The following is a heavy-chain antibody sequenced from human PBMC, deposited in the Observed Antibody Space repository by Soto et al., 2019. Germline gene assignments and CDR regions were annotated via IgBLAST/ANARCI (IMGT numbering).Heavy chain of an antibody. V-gene: IGHV1-24*01. J-gene: IGHJ4*02. CDR3: ATSLRGPYFVVVPAAPIDY. CDR2: FDPEDGET. Sequence: ASVKVSCKVSGYTLTELSMHWVRQAPGKGLEWMGGFDPEDGETIYAQKFQGRVTMTEDTSTDTAYMELSSLRSEDTAVYYCATSLRGPYFVVVPAAPIDYWGQGTLVTVSS. CDR1: GYTLTELS. D-gene: IGHD2-2*01.